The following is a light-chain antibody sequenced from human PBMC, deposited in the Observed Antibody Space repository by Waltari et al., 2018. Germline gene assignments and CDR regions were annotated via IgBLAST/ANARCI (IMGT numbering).Light chain of an antibody. CDR1: KLGDKY. J-gene: IGLJ2*01. V-gene: IGLV3-1*01. CDR2: QDS. CDR3: QAWDSSTVV. Sequence: SYELTQPPSVSVSPGQTASITCSGDKLGDKYACWYQQKPGQSPGLFIYQDSKRPSGIPERFSGSNSGNTGTLTISGTQAMDEADYYCQAWDSSTVVFGGGTKLTVL.